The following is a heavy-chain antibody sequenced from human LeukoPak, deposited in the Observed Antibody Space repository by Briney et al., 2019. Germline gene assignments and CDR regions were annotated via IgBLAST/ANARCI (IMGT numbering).Heavy chain of an antibody. Sequence: ASVKVSCKASGGTFSSYAINWVRQATGQGLEWMGWMNPNSGNTGYAQKFQGRVTMTRNTSISTAYMELSSLRSEDMAVYYCARAASDSSGYYFLYYFDYWGQGTLVTVSS. CDR3: ARAASDSSGYYFLYYFDY. J-gene: IGHJ4*02. CDR1: GGTFSSYA. D-gene: IGHD3-22*01. V-gene: IGHV1-8*02. CDR2: MNPNSGNT.